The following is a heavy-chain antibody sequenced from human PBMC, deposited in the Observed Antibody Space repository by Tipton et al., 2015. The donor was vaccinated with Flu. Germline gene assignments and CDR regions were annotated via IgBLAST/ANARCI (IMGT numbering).Heavy chain of an antibody. CDR3: ARASGDFWSGYHYYGMDV. CDR2: IHGSGST. CDR1: GASISDYH. Sequence: TLSLTCTVSGASISDYHWSWIRQSAGMGLEWLGRIHGSGSTNYNPSLRSRVAMSLDTSKNQFSLRLTSVTAADTAVYFCARASGDFWSGYHYYGMDVWGQGTTVTVSS. V-gene: IGHV4-4*07. J-gene: IGHJ6*02. D-gene: IGHD3-3*01.